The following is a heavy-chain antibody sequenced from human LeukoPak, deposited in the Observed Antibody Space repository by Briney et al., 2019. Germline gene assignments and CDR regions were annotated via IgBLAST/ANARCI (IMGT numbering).Heavy chain of an antibody. D-gene: IGHD5-24*01. CDR3: ARYGMATIQFFDY. V-gene: IGHV4-59*02. CDR2: ISYSGST. CDR1: GGAVSAYY. J-gene: IGHJ4*02. Sequence: PSETLSLTCTVSGGAVSAYYWSWIRQPPGKGLEGIGYISYSGSTKYNPSLKSRDTISVDPSKNQISLKLRSVTAADTAVYYCARYGMATIQFFDYWGQGTLFSLSS.